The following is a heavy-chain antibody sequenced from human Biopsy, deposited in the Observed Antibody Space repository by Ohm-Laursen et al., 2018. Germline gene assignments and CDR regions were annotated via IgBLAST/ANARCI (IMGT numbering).Heavy chain of an antibody. D-gene: IGHD5-12*01. CDR3: AREAIGVATAFDI. V-gene: IGHV4-59*01. CDR1: GVSISTYY. J-gene: IGHJ3*02. CDR2: IYYSGST. Sequence: GTLSLTCTVSGVSISTYYWSWIRQSPGRGLEWIAYIYYSGSTDYNPSLRSRVTISLDTSKNQFSLKLSSVTAADTAIYYCAREAIGVATAFDIWGQGTMVTVSS.